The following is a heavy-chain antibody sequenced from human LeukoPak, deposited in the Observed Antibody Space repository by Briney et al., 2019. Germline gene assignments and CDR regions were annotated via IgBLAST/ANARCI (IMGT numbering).Heavy chain of an antibody. D-gene: IGHD2-15*01. Sequence: SETLSLTCTVSGGSISSYYWSWIRQPAGKGLEWIGRIYTSGSTNYNPSLKSRVTMSVDTSKNQFSLKLSSVTAADTDVYYCVRDFLHSFKGGWFDPWGQGTLVTVSS. J-gene: IGHJ5*02. V-gene: IGHV4-4*07. CDR3: VRDFLHSFKGGWFDP. CDR2: IYTSGST. CDR1: GGSISSYY.